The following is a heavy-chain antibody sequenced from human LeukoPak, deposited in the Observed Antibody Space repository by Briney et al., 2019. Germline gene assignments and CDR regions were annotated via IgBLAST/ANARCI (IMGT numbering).Heavy chain of an antibody. CDR1: GFTFRTSW. Sequence: GGSLRLSCAASGFTFRTSWIHWVRQAPGRGLEWISRINTDGSGPAYADSLKGRLTISRDNARNKVDLQMNSVRADDTAVYYCVRGSSDWKGMDIWGQGTLVTVSS. V-gene: IGHV3-74*01. J-gene: IGHJ4*02. D-gene: IGHD6-19*01. CDR2: INTDGSGP. CDR3: VRGSSDWKGMDI.